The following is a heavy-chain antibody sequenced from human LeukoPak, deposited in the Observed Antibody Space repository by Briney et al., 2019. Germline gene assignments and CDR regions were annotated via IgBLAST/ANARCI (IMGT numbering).Heavy chain of an antibody. D-gene: IGHD1-1*01. CDR3: ARGTTDDY. V-gene: IGHV1-46*01. CDR2: INPSGGST. CDR1: GYTFTSYY. Sequence: ASVRVSCKASGYTFTSYYIDWVRQAPGQGLEWTGVINPSGGSTRYAQKFQGRVTMTGDTSTRTVYMELSSLTSADTAVYYCARGTTDDYWGQGTPGSVSS. J-gene: IGHJ4*02.